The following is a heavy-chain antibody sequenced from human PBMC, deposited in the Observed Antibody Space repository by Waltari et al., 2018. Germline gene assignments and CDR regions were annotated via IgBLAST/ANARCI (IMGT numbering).Heavy chain of an antibody. CDR1: GFTFDDYA. CDR3: AKDTGLRSVDYYMGV. V-gene: IGHV3-9*01. CDR2: ISWNSGSI. D-gene: IGHD4-17*01. J-gene: IGHJ6*03. Sequence: EVQLVESGGGLVQPGRSLRLSCAASGFTFDDYAMHWVRHAPGKGLEWVSGISWNSGSIGYADSVKGRFTISRDSAKNSMYLQMNSLRAEDTALYYCAKDTGLRSVDYYMGVWGKGTTVTVSS.